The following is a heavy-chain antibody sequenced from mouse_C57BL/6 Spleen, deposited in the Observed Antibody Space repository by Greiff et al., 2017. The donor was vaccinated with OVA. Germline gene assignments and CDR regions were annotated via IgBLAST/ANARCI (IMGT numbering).Heavy chain of an antibody. J-gene: IGHJ2*01. CDR1: GYTFTDYE. CDR2: IDPETGGT. V-gene: IGHV1-15*01. Sequence: QVQLKESGAELVRPGASVTLSCKASGYTFTDYEMHWVKQTPVHGLEWIGAIDPETGGTAYNQKFKGKAILTADKSSSTAYMELHSLTSEDSAVYYCTRWARINFDYWGQVTTLTVSS. D-gene: IGHD3-1*01. CDR3: TRWARINFDY.